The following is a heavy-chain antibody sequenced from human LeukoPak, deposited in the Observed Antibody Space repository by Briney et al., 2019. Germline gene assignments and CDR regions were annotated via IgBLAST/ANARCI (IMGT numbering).Heavy chain of an antibody. J-gene: IGHJ5*02. V-gene: IGHV4-59*12. Sequence: SETLSLTCTVSGGSISSYYWSWIRQPPGKGLEWIGYIYYSGSTNYNPSLKSRVTISVDTSKNQFSLKLSSVTAADTAVYYCARTMGGVRDGDYVAGWFDPWGQGTLVTVSS. CDR2: IYYSGST. CDR1: GGSISSYY. CDR3: ARTMGGVRDGDYVAGWFDP. D-gene: IGHD4-17*01.